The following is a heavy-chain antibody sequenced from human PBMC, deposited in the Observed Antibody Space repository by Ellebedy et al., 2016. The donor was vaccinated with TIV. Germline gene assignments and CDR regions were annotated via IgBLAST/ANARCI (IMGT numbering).Heavy chain of an antibody. J-gene: IGHJ6*02. Sequence: MPSETLSLTCAVYGGSFSGYYWSWIRQPPGKGLEWIGSIYYSGSTYYNPSLKSRVTISVDTSKNQFSLKLSSVTAADTAVYYCARPILTGYYGHYYGMDVWGQGTTVTVSS. CDR3: ARPILTGYYGHYYGMDV. CDR1: GGSFSGYY. CDR2: IYYSGST. V-gene: IGHV4-34*01. D-gene: IGHD3-9*01.